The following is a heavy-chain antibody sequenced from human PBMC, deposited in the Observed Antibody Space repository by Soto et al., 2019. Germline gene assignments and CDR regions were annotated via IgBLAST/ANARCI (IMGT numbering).Heavy chain of an antibody. J-gene: IGHJ6*03. D-gene: IGHD1-7*01. Sequence: ASVKVSCKASGYTFTSYYMHWVRQAPGQGLEWMGIINPSGGSTSYAQKFQGRVTMTRDTSTSTVYMELSSLRSEDTAVYYCARDTRITGTTGFDYYYYMDVWGKGTTVTVSS. CDR3: ARDTRITGTTGFDYYYYMDV. V-gene: IGHV1-46*01. CDR1: GYTFTSYY. CDR2: INPSGGST.